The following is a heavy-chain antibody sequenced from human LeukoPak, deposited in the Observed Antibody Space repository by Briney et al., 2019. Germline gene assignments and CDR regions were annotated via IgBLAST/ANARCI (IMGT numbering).Heavy chain of an antibody. CDR1: GGTFSSYA. J-gene: IGHJ6*02. Sequence: SVKVSCKASGGTFSSYAISWVRQAPGQGLEWMGGIIPIFGTANYAQKFQGRVTITADESTSPAYMELSSLRSEDTAVYYCARGGRCSSTSCYPINYYYYGMDVWGQGTTVTVSS. D-gene: IGHD2-2*01. CDR3: ARGGRCSSTSCYPINYYYYGMDV. CDR2: IIPIFGTA. V-gene: IGHV1-69*13.